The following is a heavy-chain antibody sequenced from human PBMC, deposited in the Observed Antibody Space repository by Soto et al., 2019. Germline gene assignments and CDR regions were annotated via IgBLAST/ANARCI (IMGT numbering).Heavy chain of an antibody. Sequence: QVQLQESGPGLVMPSETLSLTCTVSGGSTISYYWSWIRQSPGKGLEWIGYIYYSGTTNYNPSLKSRVTISIDTSKNQFSLTMSSVTAADTAGYYCARLDLSGYYLDYWGQGTLVTVSS. V-gene: IGHV4-59*08. CDR1: GGSTISYY. CDR3: ARLDLSGYYLDY. CDR2: IYYSGTT. D-gene: IGHD3-3*01. J-gene: IGHJ4*02.